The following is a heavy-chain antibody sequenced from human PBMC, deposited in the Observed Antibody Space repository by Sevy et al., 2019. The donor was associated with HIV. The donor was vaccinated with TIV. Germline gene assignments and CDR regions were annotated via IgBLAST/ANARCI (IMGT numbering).Heavy chain of an antibody. CDR3: ARDAVPAAGWFDP. CDR2: INPGNGDT. J-gene: IGHJ5*02. V-gene: IGHV1-3*01. D-gene: IGHD2-2*01. CDR1: GYTFTGYA. Sequence: ASVKVSCKASGYTFTGYAMHWVRQAPGHSLEWMGWINPGNGDTQYSEKFQDRLRIKRDTSATTVYLEMSGLRLKDTAVDYCARDAVPAAGWFDPWGQGTLVTVSS.